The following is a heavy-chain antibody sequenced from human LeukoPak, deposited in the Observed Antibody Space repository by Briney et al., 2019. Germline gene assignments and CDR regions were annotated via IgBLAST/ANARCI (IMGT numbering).Heavy chain of an antibody. J-gene: IGHJ6*03. D-gene: IGHD4-17*01. V-gene: IGHV1-2*02. Sequence: ASVKVSCKASGYTFTGYYMHWVRQAPGQGLEGMGWINPNSGGTNYAQKFQGRVTMTRDTSISTAYMELSRLRSDDTAVYYCARDGVTTSYYYYYMDVWGKGTTVTISS. CDR1: GYTFTGYY. CDR3: ARDGVTTSYYYYYMDV. CDR2: INPNSGGT.